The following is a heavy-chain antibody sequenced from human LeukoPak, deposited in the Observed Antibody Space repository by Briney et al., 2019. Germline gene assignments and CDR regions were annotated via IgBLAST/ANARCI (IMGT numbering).Heavy chain of an antibody. CDR2: IDPGDTET. Sequence: AASLEISCNGACSRFTSYWIWWGRPPAGKGLGWRGIIDPGDTETRYSPSFQGQVTITADKSITPSYLLWSSLKASDTAMYYCARCLRFLELDMPSYDYMDVWGKGTTVTVSS. J-gene: IGHJ6*03. V-gene: IGHV5-51*01. CDR1: CSRFTSYW. D-gene: IGHD3-3*01. CDR3: ARCLRFLELDMPSYDYMDV.